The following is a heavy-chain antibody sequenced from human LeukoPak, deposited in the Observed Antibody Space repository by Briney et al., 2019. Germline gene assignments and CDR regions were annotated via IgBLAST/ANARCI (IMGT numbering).Heavy chain of an antibody. CDR3: VKAIPPQTL. J-gene: IGHJ6*02. Sequence: GGSLRLSCSASGLPSSTYAMHWVRQTPGKGLEFVSAISSNGGSTYYADSVKGRFTISRDNSKDTLYLQMSSLRAEDTAVYYCVKAIPPQTLWGQGTTVTVSS. V-gene: IGHV3-64D*06. CDR2: ISSNGGST. CDR1: GLPSSTYA. D-gene: IGHD2-21*01.